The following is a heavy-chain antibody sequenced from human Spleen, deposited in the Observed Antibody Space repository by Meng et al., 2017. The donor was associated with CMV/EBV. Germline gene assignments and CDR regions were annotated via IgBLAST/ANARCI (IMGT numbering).Heavy chain of an antibody. D-gene: IGHD1-1*01. CDR2: ISSTGYL. CDR1: GASVSTNY. Sequence: SETLSLTCSVSGASVSTNYWSWSRRPPGKGLEYIGSISSTGYLEYSPSPRGRVTISLDTSRNRLSLRLTSVTAADTATYYCAGPDDKGSSPHDPFDIWGQGTMVTVSS. CDR3: AGPDDKGSSPHDPFDI. J-gene: IGHJ3*02. V-gene: IGHV4-59*02.